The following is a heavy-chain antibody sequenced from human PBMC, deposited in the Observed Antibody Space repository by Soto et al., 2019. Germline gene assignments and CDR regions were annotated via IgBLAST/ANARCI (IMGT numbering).Heavy chain of an antibody. Sequence: QVQLVQSGAEVTKHGSSVKVSCKASGGTFSSYTISWVRQAPGQGLEWMGRIIPILGIANYAQKFQGRVTITADKSTSTAYMELSSLRSEDTAVYYCAGGIINYYYGMDVWGQGTTVIFSS. D-gene: IGHD2-15*01. CDR2: IIPILGIA. CDR3: AGGIINYYYGMDV. J-gene: IGHJ6*02. V-gene: IGHV1-69*02. CDR1: GGTFSSYT.